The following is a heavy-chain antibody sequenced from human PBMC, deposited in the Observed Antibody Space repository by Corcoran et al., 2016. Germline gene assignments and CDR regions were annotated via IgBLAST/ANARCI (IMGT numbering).Heavy chain of an antibody. CDR2: INPSGGST. D-gene: IGHD3-10*01. Sequence: QVQLVQSGAEVKKPGASVKVSCKASGYTFTSYYMHWVRQAPGQGLEWMGIINPSGGSTSYAQKFQGRVTMTRDTSTSTVYMELSSLGSEDTAVYYCARPMAYYYGSGSYYNSAVGYGMDVWGQGTTVTVSS. CDR1: GYTFTSYY. J-gene: IGHJ6*02. V-gene: IGHV1-46*01. CDR3: ARPMAYYYGSGSYYNSAVGYGMDV.